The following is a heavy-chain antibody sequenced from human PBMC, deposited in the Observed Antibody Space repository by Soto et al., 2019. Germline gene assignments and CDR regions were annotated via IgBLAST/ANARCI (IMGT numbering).Heavy chain of an antibody. CDR2: IYHSGTT. J-gene: IGHJ4*02. CDR3: ARNYYSDSSGYSYYFDY. V-gene: IGHV4-38-2*01. CDR1: GDSISSGYY. D-gene: IGHD3-22*01. Sequence: SETLSLTCAVSGDSISSGYYWAWIRQPPGRGLEWIGSIYHSGTTYYNPSLKSRVTISVDTSNNQFSLKLSSVTAADTAVYYCARNYYSDSSGYSYYFDYWGQGTLVTVS.